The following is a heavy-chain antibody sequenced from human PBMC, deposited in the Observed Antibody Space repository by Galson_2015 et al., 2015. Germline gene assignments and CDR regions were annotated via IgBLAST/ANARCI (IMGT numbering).Heavy chain of an antibody. Sequence: LSLTCAVYGGSFSGYYWSWIRQPPGKGLEWIGEINHSGSTNYDPSLKSRVTISVDTSKNQFSLKLSSVTAADTAVYYCASGRIAAATNYYMDAWGKGTTVTVSS. V-gene: IGHV4-34*01. CDR3: ASGRIAAATNYYMDA. CDR1: GGSFSGYY. J-gene: IGHJ6*03. D-gene: IGHD6-13*01. CDR2: INHSGST.